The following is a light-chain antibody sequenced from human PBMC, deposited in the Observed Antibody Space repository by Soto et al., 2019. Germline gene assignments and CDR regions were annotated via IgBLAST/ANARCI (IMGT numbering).Light chain of an antibody. Sequence: QSALTQPASLSGSPGHSVTISCSGTTSDFVNYNYVSWYQHHPGKAPQLILFEVSNRPSGVSSRFSGSKSGNTASLIISGLQAEDEAYYYCSSYTVSTDVVFGGGTKLTVL. CDR1: TSDFVNYNY. CDR3: SSYTVSTDVV. V-gene: IGLV2-14*01. J-gene: IGLJ2*01. CDR2: EVS.